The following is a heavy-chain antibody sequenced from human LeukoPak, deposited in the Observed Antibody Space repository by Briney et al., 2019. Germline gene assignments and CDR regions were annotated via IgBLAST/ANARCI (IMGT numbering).Heavy chain of an antibody. V-gene: IGHV4-59*01. J-gene: IGHJ5*02. CDR2: IYYSGST. CDR1: GGSISSYY. D-gene: IGHD3-22*01. Sequence: SETLSLTCTVSGGSISSYYWSWIRQPPGKGLEWIGYIYYSGSTNYNPSLKSRVTISVDTSKNQFSLKLSSVTAADTAVYYCARVFSTNYYDNRGWFDPWGQGTLVTVSS. CDR3: ARVFSTNYYDNRGWFDP.